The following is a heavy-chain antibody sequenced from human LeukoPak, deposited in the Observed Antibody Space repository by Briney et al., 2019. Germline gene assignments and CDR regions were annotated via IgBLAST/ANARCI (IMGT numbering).Heavy chain of an antibody. Sequence: PSETLSLTCDVSGYSISSSNWWGWIRQPPGKGLEWIGYIYYTGSIYYNPSLKSRVTMSVDTSKNQFSLKLSSVTAVDTAVYYCARTDSYGYVHDYWGQGTLVTVSS. V-gene: IGHV4-28*05. CDR2: IYYTGSI. CDR3: ARTDSYGYVHDY. J-gene: IGHJ4*02. CDR1: GYSISSSNW. D-gene: IGHD5-18*01.